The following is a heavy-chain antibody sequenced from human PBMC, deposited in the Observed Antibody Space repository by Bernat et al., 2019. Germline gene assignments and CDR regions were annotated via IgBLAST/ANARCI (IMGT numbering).Heavy chain of an antibody. CDR2: ISSNGGST. V-gene: IGHV3-64D*06. Sequence: EVQLVESGGGLVQPGGSLRLSCSASGFTFSSYAMHWVRQAPGKGLEYVSAISSNGGSTYYADSVKGRFTSSRDNSKNTLYLQMSSLGAEDTAAYYCVRAPGIAPAWGQGTLVTVSS. CDR1: GFTFSSYA. CDR3: VRAPGIAPA. D-gene: IGHD6-13*01. J-gene: IGHJ5*02.